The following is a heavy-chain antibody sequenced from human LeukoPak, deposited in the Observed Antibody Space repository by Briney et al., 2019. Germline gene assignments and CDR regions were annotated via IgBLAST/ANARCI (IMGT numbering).Heavy chain of an antibody. D-gene: IGHD3-10*01. V-gene: IGHV1-18*01. J-gene: IGHJ4*02. Sequence: GASVKVSCKASGYTFTSYGISWVRQAPGQGLERMGWISAYNGNTNYAQKLQGRVTMTTDTSTSTAYMELRSLRSDDTAVYYCAREYHYGSGIQGFDYWGQGTLVTVSS. CDR3: AREYHYGSGIQGFDY. CDR2: ISAYNGNT. CDR1: GYTFTSYG.